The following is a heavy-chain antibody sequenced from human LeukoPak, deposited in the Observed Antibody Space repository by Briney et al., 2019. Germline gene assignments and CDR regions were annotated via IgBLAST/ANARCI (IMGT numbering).Heavy chain of an antibody. D-gene: IGHD3-22*01. CDR2: INHSGST. CDR1: GGSFSGYY. V-gene: IGHV4-34*01. J-gene: IGHJ4*02. Sequence: SETLSLTCAVYGGSFSGYYWSWIRQPPGKGLEWIGEINHSGSTNYNPSLKSRVTISVDTSKNQFSLKLSSVTAADTAVYYCARGRLMIARYWAQGTLVTVSS. CDR3: ARGRLMIARY.